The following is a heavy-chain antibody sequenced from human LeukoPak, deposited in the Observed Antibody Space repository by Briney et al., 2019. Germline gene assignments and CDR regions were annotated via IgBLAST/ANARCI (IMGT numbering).Heavy chain of an antibody. CDR2: IYRSGST. D-gene: IGHD1-7*01. V-gene: IGHV4-34*01. CDR1: GGSFSGYY. CDR3: AMRAELQPFGDY. J-gene: IGHJ4*02. Sequence: ETLSLTCAVYGGSFSGYYWSWIRQPPGKGLEWIGYIYRSGSTYYNPSLKSRVTISVDRSKNQFSLKLSSVTAADTAVYYCAMRAELQPFGDYWGQGTLVTVSS.